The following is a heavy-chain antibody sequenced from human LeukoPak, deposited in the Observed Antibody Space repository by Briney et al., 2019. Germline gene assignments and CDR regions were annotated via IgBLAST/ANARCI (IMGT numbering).Heavy chain of an antibody. CDR2: YDPDDDRT. D-gene: IGHD3-16*01. CDR3: TKTSDADSYDYVWGSFAL. V-gene: IGHV1-24*01. J-gene: IGHJ4*02. Sequence: GASVTVSCTVSGYTLTDLSIHWVRQAPGKGLEWMGGYDPDDDRTIYAQKFQGRLTMTEDASADTAYMELSSLGSEDTAVYYCTKTSDADSYDYVWGSFALWGQGTLVSVSS. CDR1: GYTLTDLS.